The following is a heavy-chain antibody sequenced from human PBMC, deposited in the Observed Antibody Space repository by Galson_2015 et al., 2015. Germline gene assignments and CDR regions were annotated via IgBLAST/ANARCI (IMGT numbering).Heavy chain of an antibody. CDR1: GDSVSSHSAA. D-gene: IGHD3-10*01. CDR3: ARGSGWFGEYDYYYGMDV. V-gene: IGHV6-1*01. J-gene: IGHJ6*02. CDR2: TYYRSKWGN. Sequence: CAISGDSVSSHSAAWNWIRQSPSRGLEGLGRTYYRSKWGNDYAVSVKSRITINTDTSKNQFSLQLNSVTPEDTAVYYCARGSGWFGEYDYYYGMDVWGQGTTVPVSS.